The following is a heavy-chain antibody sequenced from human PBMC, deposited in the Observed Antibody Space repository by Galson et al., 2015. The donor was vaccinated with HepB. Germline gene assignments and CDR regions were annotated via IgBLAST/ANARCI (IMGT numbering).Heavy chain of an antibody. CDR2: ITGSGSNI. V-gene: IGHV3-21*01. Sequence: LRLSCAASGFSFSSYSMNWVRQAPGKGLEWVSCITGSGSNIYYADSVKGRLTISRDNAKNSLYLQMNSLRAEDTAVYYCARGDYGHLSHFDYWGHGTLVTVSS. J-gene: IGHJ4*01. CDR1: GFSFSSYS. D-gene: IGHD4-17*01. CDR3: ARGDYGHLSHFDY.